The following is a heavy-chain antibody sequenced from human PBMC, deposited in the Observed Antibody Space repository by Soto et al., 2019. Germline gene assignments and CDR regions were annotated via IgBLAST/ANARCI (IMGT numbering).Heavy chain of an antibody. V-gene: IGHV1-69*13. CDR2: IIPIFGTA. J-gene: IGHJ4*02. CDR3: ARAGYSYGYRLADY. D-gene: IGHD5-18*01. CDR1: GGTFSSYA. Sequence: ASVKVSCKASGGTFSSYAISWVRQAPGQGLEWMGGIIPIFGTANYAQKLQGRVTITADEPTSTAYMELSSLRSEDTAVYYCARAGYSYGYRLADYWGQGTLVTVSS.